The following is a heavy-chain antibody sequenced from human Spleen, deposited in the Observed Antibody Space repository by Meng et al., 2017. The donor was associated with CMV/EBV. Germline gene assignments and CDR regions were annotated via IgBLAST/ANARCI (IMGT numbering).Heavy chain of an antibody. CDR1: GFRFGSYW. CDR2: VDQDGRET. J-gene: IGHJ4*02. CDR3: ARENWGNFDY. V-gene: IGHV3-7*01. Sequence: GESLKISCAVSGFRFGSYWMTWVRQAPGKGLEWVATVDQDGRETFYVESVKGRFTISRDNAKGALYLQMINLRPEDTSVFYCARENWGNFDYWGRGTMVTVSS. D-gene: IGHD3-16*01.